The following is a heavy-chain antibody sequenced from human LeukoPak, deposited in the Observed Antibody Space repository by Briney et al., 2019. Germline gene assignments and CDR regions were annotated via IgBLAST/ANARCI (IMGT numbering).Heavy chain of an antibody. CDR3: VRIPNSAGFPNWFDP. D-gene: IGHD6-19*01. V-gene: IGHV3-11*06. CDR2: ISSSNDYI. CDR1: GFTFSDYY. Sequence: GGSLRLSCAASGFTFSDYYMSWIRQAPGKGLEWVSSISSSNDYIYYADSVKGRFTISRDNAKNSLYLQMNSLRAEDTAVYYCVRIPNSAGFPNWFDPWGQGTLVTVSS. J-gene: IGHJ5*02.